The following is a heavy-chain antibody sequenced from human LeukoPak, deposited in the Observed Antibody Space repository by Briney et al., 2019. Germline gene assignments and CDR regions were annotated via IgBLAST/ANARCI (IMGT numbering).Heavy chain of an antibody. Sequence: PGGSLRLSCEASGFTFSTFAMIWVRQPPGKGLEWVSSIFPSGGEIHYADSVRGRFTISRDNSKSTLSLQMNSLRAEDTAVYYCAKVLPIYFSPSSWFDPWGQGTLVTVSS. CDR3: AKVLPIYFSPSSWFDP. J-gene: IGHJ5*02. V-gene: IGHV3-23*01. CDR1: GFTFSTFA. CDR2: IFPSGGEI. D-gene: IGHD3-3*01.